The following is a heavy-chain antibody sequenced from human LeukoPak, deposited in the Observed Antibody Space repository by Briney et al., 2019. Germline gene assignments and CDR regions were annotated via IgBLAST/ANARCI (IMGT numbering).Heavy chain of an antibody. Sequence: GGSLRLSCAASGLTFSSYWMSWVRQAPGKGLEWVANIKQDGSEKYYVDSVKGRFTISRDNAKNSLYLQMNSLRAEDTAVYYCARKLMVYALDYWGQGTLVTVSS. J-gene: IGHJ4*02. D-gene: IGHD2-8*01. CDR2: IKQDGSEK. CDR1: GLTFSSYW. V-gene: IGHV3-7*01. CDR3: ARKLMVYALDY.